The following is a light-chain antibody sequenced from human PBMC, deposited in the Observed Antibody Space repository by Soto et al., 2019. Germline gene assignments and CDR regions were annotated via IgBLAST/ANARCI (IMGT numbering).Light chain of an antibody. CDR3: MQGTHWPLT. V-gene: IGKV2-30*01. CDR1: QSLVDTDGNTY. CDR2: KVS. J-gene: IGKJ4*01. Sequence: DVVMTQSPLSLPVTLGQPVSMSCRSSQSLVDTDGNTYLNWFHQRPGQSPRRLIYKVSNRDSGVPDRFSGSGSGTDFTLKISRVEAEDVGVYYCMQGTHWPLTFGGGTKVEIK.